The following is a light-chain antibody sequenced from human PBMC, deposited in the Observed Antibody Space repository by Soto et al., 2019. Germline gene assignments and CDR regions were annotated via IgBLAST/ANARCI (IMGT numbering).Light chain of an antibody. CDR2: HAS. CDR1: QSISNW. Sequence: IQMTQSPSTLPASVGDRFTITCRASQSISNWLAWYQQKPGTAPKVLIYHASNLQSGVTSRFSGSGSGTEFTLTISSLEPEDFAVYYCQQRANWPLTFGGGTKVDIK. CDR3: QQRANWPLT. J-gene: IGKJ4*01. V-gene: IGKV1-5*01.